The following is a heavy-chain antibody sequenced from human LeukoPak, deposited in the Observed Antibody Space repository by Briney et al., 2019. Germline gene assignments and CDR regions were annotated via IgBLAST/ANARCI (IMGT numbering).Heavy chain of an antibody. V-gene: IGHV3-33*01. D-gene: IGHD4-17*01. Sequence: PGGSLRLSCAASGFTFSSYGMHWVRQAPGKGLEWVAVIWYDGSNKYYADSVKGRFTISRDNSTNQLYLQMNSLRAEDTAVYYCARDGTTVSKRGSYWYFDLWGRGTLVTVSS. J-gene: IGHJ2*01. CDR2: IWYDGSNK. CDR3: ARDGTTVSKRGSYWYFDL. CDR1: GFTFSSYG.